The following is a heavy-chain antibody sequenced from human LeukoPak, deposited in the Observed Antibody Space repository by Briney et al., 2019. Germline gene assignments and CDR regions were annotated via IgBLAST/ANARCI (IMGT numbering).Heavy chain of an antibody. V-gene: IGHV3-74*01. CDR1: GFTFSSYW. J-gene: IGHJ6*03. D-gene: IGHD4-11*01. CDR2: INSDGSST. CDR3: SYSNWDYYYYYVGV. Sequence: GGSLRLSCAASGFTFSSYWMHWVRQAPGKGLVWVSRINSDGSSTSYADSVKGRFTISRDNAKNTLYLQMNSLRAEDTAVYYCSYSNWDYYYYYVGVWGKGTTVTVSS.